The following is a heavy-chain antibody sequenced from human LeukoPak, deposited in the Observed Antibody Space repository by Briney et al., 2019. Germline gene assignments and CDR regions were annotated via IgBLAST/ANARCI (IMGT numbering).Heavy chain of an antibody. CDR2: INHSGST. V-gene: IGHV4-39*07. CDR1: GGSISSSSYS. J-gene: IGHJ5*02. Sequence: SETLSLTCTVSGGSISSSSYSWGWIRQPPGKGLEWIGEINHSGSTNYNPSLKSRVTISVDTSKNQFSLKLSSVTAADTAVYYCARGGSGWHPNWFDPWGQGTLVTVSS. CDR3: ARGGSGWHPNWFDP. D-gene: IGHD6-19*01.